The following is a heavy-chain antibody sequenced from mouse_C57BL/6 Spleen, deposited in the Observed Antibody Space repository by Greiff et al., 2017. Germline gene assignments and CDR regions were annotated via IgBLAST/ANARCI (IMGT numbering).Heavy chain of an antibody. V-gene: IGHV1-64*01. J-gene: IGHJ2*01. CDR1: GYTFTSYW. CDR2: IHPSSGST. CDR3: ARWRDGVGSSFDY. Sequence: VQLQQPGAELVKPGASVKLSCKASGYTFTSYWMHWVKQRPGQGLEWIGMIHPSSGSTNYNEKFKSKATLTVDKSSSTAYMQLSSLTSEDSAVEYCARWRDGVGSSFDYWGQGTTVTVSA. D-gene: IGHD1-1*01.